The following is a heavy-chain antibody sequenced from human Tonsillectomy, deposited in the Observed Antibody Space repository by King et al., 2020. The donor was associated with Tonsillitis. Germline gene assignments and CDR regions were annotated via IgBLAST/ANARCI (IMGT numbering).Heavy chain of an antibody. Sequence: LQLQESGPGLVKPSETLSLTCTVSGGSISSGDYYWGWIRQPPGKGLEWIGSIYYSGSTYYNPSLKSRVTISVDTSKNQFSLKLISVTAADTAVYYCARLQRSTSKWNYVYWFDPWGQGTLVTVSS. CDR3: ARLQRSTSKWNYVYWFDP. J-gene: IGHJ5*02. D-gene: IGHD1-7*01. CDR2: IYYSGST. CDR1: GGSISSGDYY. V-gene: IGHV4-39*01.